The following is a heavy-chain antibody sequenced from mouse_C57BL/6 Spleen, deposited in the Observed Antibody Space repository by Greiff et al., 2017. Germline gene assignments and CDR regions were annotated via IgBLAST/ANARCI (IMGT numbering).Heavy chain of an antibody. CDR2: IYPRSGNT. CDR1: GYTFTSYG. Sequence: QVQLQQSGAELARPGASVKLSCKASGYTFTSYGISWVKQRPGQGLEWIGEIYPRSGNTYYNEKFKGKATLTADKSSSTAYMELRSLTSEDAAVYFCAKKYYSNAMDYWGQGTSVTVSS. D-gene: IGHD2-5*01. CDR3: AKKYYSNAMDY. J-gene: IGHJ4*01. V-gene: IGHV1-81*01.